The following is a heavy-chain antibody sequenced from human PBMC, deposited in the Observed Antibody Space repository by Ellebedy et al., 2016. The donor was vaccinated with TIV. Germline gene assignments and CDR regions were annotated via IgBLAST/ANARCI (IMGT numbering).Heavy chain of an antibody. J-gene: IGHJ6*02. CDR3: ARAVGRPFYAYGLDV. CDR2: IVVVFGTP. CDR1: GGTLNNNA. D-gene: IGHD5/OR15-5a*01. Sequence: ASVKVSCKAPGGTLNNNAVTWVRQAPGQGLEWLGGIVVVFGTPHYAQTFQDRVTITADRSTGTVYLEMSRLTSADSAIYYCARAVGRPFYAYGLDVWGQGTTVAVSS. V-gene: IGHV1-69*06.